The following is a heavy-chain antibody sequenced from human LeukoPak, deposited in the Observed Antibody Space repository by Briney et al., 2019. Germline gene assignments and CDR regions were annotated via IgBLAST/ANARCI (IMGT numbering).Heavy chain of an antibody. CDR3: ARGTGGPYDSSGYYDY. CDR2: INHSGST. D-gene: IGHD3-22*01. J-gene: IGHJ4*02. Sequence: PSETLSLTCAVYGGSFSGYYWSWIRQPPGKGLEWIGEINHSGSTNYNPSLKSRVTISVDTSKNQFSLKLSSVTAADAAVYYCARGTGGPYDSSGYYDYWGQGTLVTVSS. CDR1: GGSFSGYY. V-gene: IGHV4-34*01.